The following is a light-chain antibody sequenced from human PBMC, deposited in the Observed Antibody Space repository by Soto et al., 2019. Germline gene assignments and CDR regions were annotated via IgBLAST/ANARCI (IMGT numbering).Light chain of an antibody. CDR3: QQYNNRPPWK. J-gene: IGKJ1*01. CDR2: GAS. CDR1: QNIRNN. Sequence: EVEMTQSPASLSVSPGERVTLYCRASQNIRNNLAWSQQKPGQSPRLLISGASTREAGVPGRFSGSGSGTELTLIISSLQSEDFAIYYCQQYNNRPPWKFGQGTKV. V-gene: IGKV3-15*01.